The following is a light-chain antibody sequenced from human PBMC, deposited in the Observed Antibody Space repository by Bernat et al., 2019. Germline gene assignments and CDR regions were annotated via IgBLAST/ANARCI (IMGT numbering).Light chain of an antibody. CDR3: SSYTSSGTVI. CDR1: SSDVGGYNY. CDR2: DVG. J-gene: IGLJ2*01. V-gene: IGLV2-14*01. Sequence: QSALTQPASVSGSPGQSITISCTGTSSDVGGYNYVSWYQQHPGKVTKLMIYDVGTRSSVVSPRFSGSKSGTTASLTISVLQPEDEADYYCSSYTSSGTVIFGGGTRLAVL.